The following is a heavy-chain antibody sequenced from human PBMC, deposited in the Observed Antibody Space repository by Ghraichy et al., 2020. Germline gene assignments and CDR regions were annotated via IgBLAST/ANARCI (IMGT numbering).Heavy chain of an antibody. CDR1: GFTFSSYG. CDR2: IWYDGSNK. CDR3: ARGALLGSGGWSPLDY. D-gene: IGHD3-10*01. V-gene: IGHV3-33*01. J-gene: IGHJ4*02. Sequence: GSLRLSCAASGFTFSSYGMHWVRQAPGKGLEWVAVIWYDGSNKYYADSVKGRFTISRDNSKNTLYLQMNSLRAEDTAVYYCARGALLGSGGWSPLDYWGQGTLVTVSS.